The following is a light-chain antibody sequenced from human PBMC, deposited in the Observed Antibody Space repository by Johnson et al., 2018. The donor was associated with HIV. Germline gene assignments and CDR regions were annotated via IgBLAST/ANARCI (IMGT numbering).Light chain of an antibody. Sequence: QSVLTQPPSVSAAPGQKVTISCSGSSSNIGNNYVSWYQQVPGAAPKLLIYDNNKRPSGIPDRISGSKSGTSATLGITGLQNGDEADYYCGTWDSRLSAGHVFGTGTKVTVL. V-gene: IGLV1-51*01. CDR2: DNN. CDR1: SSNIGNNY. J-gene: IGLJ1*01. CDR3: GTWDSRLSAGHV.